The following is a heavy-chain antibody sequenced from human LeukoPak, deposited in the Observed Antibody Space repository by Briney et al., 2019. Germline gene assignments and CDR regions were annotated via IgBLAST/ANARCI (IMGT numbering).Heavy chain of an antibody. J-gene: IGHJ5*02. Sequence: ESGPTLVNPTQTLTLTCTFSGFSLSTSGVGVGWIRQPPGKALEWLALIYWNDDKRYSPSLKSRLTITKDTSKNQVVLTMTNMDPVDTATYYCAHRRVLGLGYCSGGSCYSGLYWFDPWGQGTLVTVSS. CDR2: IYWNDDK. CDR1: GFSLSTSGVG. V-gene: IGHV2-5*01. D-gene: IGHD2-15*01. CDR3: AHRRVLGLGYCSGGSCYSGLYWFDP.